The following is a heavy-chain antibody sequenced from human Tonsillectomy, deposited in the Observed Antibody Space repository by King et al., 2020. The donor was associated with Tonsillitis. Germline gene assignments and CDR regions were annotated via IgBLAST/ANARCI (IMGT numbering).Heavy chain of an antibody. D-gene: IGHD6-13*01. CDR3: ARYLGMGAAGLGATFEY. CDR1: GFTFRSST. J-gene: IGHJ4*02. CDR2: ISYDGTNK. V-gene: IGHV3-30-3*01. Sequence: QLVESGGGVVQPGRSLRLSCVASGFTFRSSTMHWVRQAPGKGLEWVAVISYDGTNKLYEDSVKGRFTISRDNPKYTLYLQMNSLRTEDAAVYYCARYLGMGAAGLGATFEYWGRGALVTVSS.